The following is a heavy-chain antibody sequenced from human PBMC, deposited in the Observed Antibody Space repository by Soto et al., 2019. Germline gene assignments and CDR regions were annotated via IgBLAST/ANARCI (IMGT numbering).Heavy chain of an antibody. CDR2: ISYDGSNK. CDR1: GFTFSSYA. CDR3: ARSLVVVAATFDY. V-gene: IGHV3-30-3*01. Sequence: QVQLVESGGGVVQPGRSLRLSCAASGFTFSSYAMHWVRQAPGKGLEWVAVISYDGSNKYYADSVKGRFTISRDNSKNTLHLQMNSLRAEDTAVYYCARSLVVVAATFDYWGQGTLVTVSS. D-gene: IGHD2-15*01. J-gene: IGHJ4*02.